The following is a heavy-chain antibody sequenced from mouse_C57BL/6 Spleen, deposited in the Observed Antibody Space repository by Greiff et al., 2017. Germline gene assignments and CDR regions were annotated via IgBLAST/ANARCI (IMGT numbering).Heavy chain of an antibody. CDR2: ISSGGSYP. CDR1: GFTFSSYG. CDR3: ARADSYYAMDY. Sequence: EVKVVESGGDLVKPGGSLKLSCAASGFTFSSYGMSWVRQTPDKRLEWVATISSGGSYPYYPDSVKGRFTISRDNAKNTLYLQRSSLKSEDTAMYYCARADSYYAMDYWGQGTSVTVSS. V-gene: IGHV5-6*01. J-gene: IGHJ4*01.